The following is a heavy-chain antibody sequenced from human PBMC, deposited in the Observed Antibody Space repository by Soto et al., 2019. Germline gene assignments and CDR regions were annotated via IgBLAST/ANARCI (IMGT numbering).Heavy chain of an antibody. V-gene: IGHV4-59*01. CDR1: GGSISSYY. CDR3: ARAPSGWPPYYFDY. D-gene: IGHD6-19*01. Sequence: SETLSLTCTVSGGSISSYYWSWIRQPPGKGLEWIGYIYYSGSTNYNPSLKSRVTISVDTSKNQFSLKLSPVTAADTAVYYCARAPSGWPPYYFDYWGQGTLVTVSS. CDR2: IYYSGST. J-gene: IGHJ4*02.